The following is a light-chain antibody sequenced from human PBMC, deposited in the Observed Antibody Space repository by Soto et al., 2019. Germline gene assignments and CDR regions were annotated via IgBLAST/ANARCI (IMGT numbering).Light chain of an antibody. V-gene: IGKV3D-15*01. CDR2: GAT. Sequence: EVVMTQSTSTLSVSPGERATLSWGASQTVRDNLGWYQQKTGQPPRLLIYGATTRATGIPARFSGSGYGTEFNLTISSLQSEDFAVYYCQQYNNWPRTFGQGTKVDIK. CDR3: QQYNNWPRT. J-gene: IGKJ1*01. CDR1: QTVRDN.